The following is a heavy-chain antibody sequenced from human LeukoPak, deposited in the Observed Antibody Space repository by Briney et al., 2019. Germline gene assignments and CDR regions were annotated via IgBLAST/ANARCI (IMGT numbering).Heavy chain of an antibody. Sequence: ASVKVSCKASGYTFTSYGISWVRQAPGQGLEWIGWISVYNGNTIYAQKLQGRVTMTTDTSTSTAYMELRSLQSDEPAVYYCARAVSFSGSAVTGGAHWGQGTLVTVSS. D-gene: IGHD6-19*01. J-gene: IGHJ4*02. CDR3: ARAVSFSGSAVTGGAH. CDR1: GYTFTSYG. CDR2: ISVYNGNT. V-gene: IGHV1-18*01.